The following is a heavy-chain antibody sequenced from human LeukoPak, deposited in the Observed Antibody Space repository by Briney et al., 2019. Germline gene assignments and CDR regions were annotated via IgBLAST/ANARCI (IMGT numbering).Heavy chain of an antibody. D-gene: IGHD3-3*01. CDR1: GYTFTSYY. J-gene: IGHJ4*02. CDR2: INPNAGTT. Sequence: ASVKVSCKASGYTFTSYYMHWVRQAPGQGLEWMGVINPNAGTTSYAQKFQGRVTMTRDTSTSTVYMTLSSLRSEDTALYYCARDVQYAFSSRGEDNWGQGTLVTVSS. CDR3: ARDVQYAFSSRGEDN. V-gene: IGHV1-46*01.